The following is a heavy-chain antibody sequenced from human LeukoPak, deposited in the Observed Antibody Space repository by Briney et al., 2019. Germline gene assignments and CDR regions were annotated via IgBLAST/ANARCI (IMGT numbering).Heavy chain of an antibody. CDR2: IYYSRST. CDR1: GASFSSSTYY. V-gene: IGHV4-39*01. CDR3: ARHAGGISATGTRPFDY. D-gene: IGHD6-13*01. Sequence: SETLSLTCTVSGASFSSSTYYWGWIRQPPGKGLEWIGSIYYSRSTYYNPFLKSRVTMSVDTSKNQFSLKLSSVTAADTAVYYCARHAGGISATGTRPFDYWGQGTLVTVSS. J-gene: IGHJ4*02.